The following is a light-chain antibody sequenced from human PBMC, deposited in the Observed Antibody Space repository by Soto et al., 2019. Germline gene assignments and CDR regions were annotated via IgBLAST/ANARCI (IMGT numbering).Light chain of an antibody. Sequence: ETVLTQSPGTLSLSPGERATLSCRASQSVGSSYLSWYQQKPGQAPRLLIYGSSSRATGIPDRFSRSGSGTDFTLTISRLEPEDFAVYYCQQYGSSITFGPGTKVDIK. CDR3: QQYGSSIT. CDR1: QSVGSSY. V-gene: IGKV3-20*01. J-gene: IGKJ3*01. CDR2: GSS.